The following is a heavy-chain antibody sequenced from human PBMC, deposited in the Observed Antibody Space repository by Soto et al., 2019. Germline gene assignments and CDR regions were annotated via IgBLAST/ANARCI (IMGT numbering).Heavy chain of an antibody. D-gene: IGHD3-10*01. CDR1: GASITSSRYY. V-gene: IGHV4-39*01. J-gene: IGHJ4*02. Sequence: TSETLSLTCTVSGASITSSRYYWGWIRQPPGKGLEWIGSIYYSGSTYYNPSLKSRVTISVDTSKNQFSLKLSSVTAADTAVYYCARLNYGEDPAYWGQGTLVTVSS. CDR3: ARLNYGEDPAY. CDR2: IYYSGST.